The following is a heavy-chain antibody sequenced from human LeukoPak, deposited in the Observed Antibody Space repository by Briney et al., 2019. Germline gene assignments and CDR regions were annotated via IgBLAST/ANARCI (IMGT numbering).Heavy chain of an antibody. V-gene: IGHV1-2*02. D-gene: IGHD6-6*01. CDR3: ARDRSIAARLGNWFDP. J-gene: IGHJ5*02. CDR1: GYTFTGYY. CDR2: INPNSGGT. Sequence: ASVTVSCTASGYTFTGYYMHWVRQAPGQGPEWMGWINPNSGGTNYAQKFQGRVTMTRDTSISTAYMELSRLRSDDTAVYYCARDRSIAARLGNWFDPWGQGTLVTVSS.